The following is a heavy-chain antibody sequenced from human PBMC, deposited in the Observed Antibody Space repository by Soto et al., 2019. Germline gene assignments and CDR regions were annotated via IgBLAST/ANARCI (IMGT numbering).Heavy chain of an antibody. Sequence: QVQLVQSGAEVKKPGSSVKVSCKASGGTFSSYAISWVRQAPGQGLEWMGGIIPIFGTANYAQKFQGRVTITADESTSTAYMELSSLRSEATAVYYCARGPHYYDSSGGGFNYWGQGTLVTVSS. D-gene: IGHD3-22*01. CDR2: IIPIFGTA. CDR1: GGTFSSYA. J-gene: IGHJ4*02. CDR3: ARGPHYYDSSGGGFNY. V-gene: IGHV1-69*12.